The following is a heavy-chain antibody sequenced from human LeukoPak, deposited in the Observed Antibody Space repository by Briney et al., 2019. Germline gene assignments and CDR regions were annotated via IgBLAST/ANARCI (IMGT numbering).Heavy chain of an antibody. D-gene: IGHD2-2*01. V-gene: IGHV3-23*01. CDR3: AKASLVYCSSINCLYFFDY. Sequence: AGGSLRLSCAASGFTFSNYAMSWVRQAPGKGLEWVSAISGSGGGTYYADSVKGRFTISRDNSKNTLYLQMNSLRAEDTAVYYCAKASLVYCSSINCLYFFDYWGQGTLVTVSS. CDR1: GFTFSNYA. J-gene: IGHJ4*02. CDR2: ISGSGGGT.